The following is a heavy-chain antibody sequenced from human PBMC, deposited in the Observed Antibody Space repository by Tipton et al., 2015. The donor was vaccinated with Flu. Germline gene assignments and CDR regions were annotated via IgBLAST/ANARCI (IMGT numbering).Heavy chain of an antibody. V-gene: IGHV1-2*02. CDR3: ARGQSYNSAWYLEALNI. CDR1: GYTFTDYY. J-gene: IGHJ3*02. D-gene: IGHD6-19*01. CDR2: INPNRGGT. Sequence: QLVQSGAEVKKPGASVKVSCKASGYTFTDYYLHWERQATGHGLEWMGWINPNRGGTNYAQKFQGRVTMTGDTSISTAYMELSRLRSDDTPMYFCARGQSYNSAWYLEALNIWGQGPLVIVSS.